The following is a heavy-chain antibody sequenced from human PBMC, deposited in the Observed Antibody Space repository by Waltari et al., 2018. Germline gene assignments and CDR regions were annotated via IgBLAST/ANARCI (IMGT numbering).Heavy chain of an antibody. D-gene: IGHD3-3*01. CDR2: IYYSGST. CDR1: GGSFRSYY. J-gene: IGHJ4*02. CDR3: ASGYDFWSGPTGY. Sequence: QVQLQESGPGLVKPSETLSLTCTVPGGSFRSYYWTWIRQPPGKGLEWIGYIYYSGSTNYNPSLKSRVTISVDTSKNQFSLKLSSVTAADTAVYYCASGYDFWSGPTGYWGQGTLVTVSS. V-gene: IGHV4-59*01.